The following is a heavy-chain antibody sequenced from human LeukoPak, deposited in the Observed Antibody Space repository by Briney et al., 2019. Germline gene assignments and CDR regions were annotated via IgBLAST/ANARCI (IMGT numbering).Heavy chain of an antibody. J-gene: IGHJ4*02. CDR1: GFTFSSYA. D-gene: IGHD1-26*01. V-gene: IGHV3-30*04. Sequence: GGSLRLSCAASGFTFSSYAMHWVRQAPGKGLEWVAVISYDGSNKYYADSVKGRFTISRDNSKNTLYLQMNSLRAEDTAVYYCAREELLGYYFVYWGQGTLVTVSS. CDR3: AREELLGYYFVY. CDR2: ISYDGSNK.